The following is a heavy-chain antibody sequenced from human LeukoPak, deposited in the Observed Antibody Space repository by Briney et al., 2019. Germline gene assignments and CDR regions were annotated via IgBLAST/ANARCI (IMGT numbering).Heavy chain of an antibody. CDR1: GFTFSSYA. V-gene: IGHV3-23*01. J-gene: IGHJ4*02. D-gene: IGHD6-13*01. CDR2: ISGSGGST. Sequence: GGSLRLSCVVSGFTFSSYAMSWVRQAPGKGLEWVSGISGSGGSTYYADSVKGRFTISRDNTKNTLYLQMNSLRAEDTAVYYCARDGQQLSRNFDYWGQGTLVTVSS. CDR3: ARDGQQLSRNFDY.